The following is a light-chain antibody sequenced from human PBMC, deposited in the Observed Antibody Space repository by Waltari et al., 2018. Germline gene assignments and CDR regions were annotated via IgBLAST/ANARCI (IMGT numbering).Light chain of an antibody. CDR3: SAWDSSLITCL. CDR1: SSNIGAGYY. CDR2: ENN. J-gene: IGLJ2*01. V-gene: IGLV1-40*01. Sequence: QSVLTQPPSASGAPGQRVTISCTGSSSNIGAGYYVSWYQQFPGTAPKLLIYENNKRPSGVSDRFSCSKSGTSASLTITGLQSEDEADYYCSAWDSSLITCLFGGGTRLTVL.